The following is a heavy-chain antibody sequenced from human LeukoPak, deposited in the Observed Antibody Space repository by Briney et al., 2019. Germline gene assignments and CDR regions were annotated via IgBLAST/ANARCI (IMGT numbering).Heavy chain of an antibody. CDR2: IYPGDSDT. V-gene: IGHV5-51*01. D-gene: IGHD3-22*01. J-gene: IGHJ4*02. Sequence: GESPKISCKGSGYRFTNYWIGWVRQMPGKGLEWMGIIYPGDSDTRYSPSFQGQVTISADKSISTAYLQWSSLKASDTAMYYCASNYYDNSALSHWGQGTLVTVSS. CDR3: ASNYYDNSALSH. CDR1: GYRFTNYW.